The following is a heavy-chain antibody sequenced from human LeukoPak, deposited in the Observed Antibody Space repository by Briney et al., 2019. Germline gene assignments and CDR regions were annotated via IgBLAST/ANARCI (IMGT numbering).Heavy chain of an antibody. CDR1: GGSISSGGYY. J-gene: IGHJ3*02. CDR3: ARAAPPIYGSGSHGAFDI. CDR2: IYYSGST. V-gene: IGHV4-31*03. Sequence: PSETLSLTCTVSGGSISSGGYYWSWIRQHPGKGLEWIGYIYYSGSTYYNPSLKSRVTISVDTSKNQFSLKLSSVTAADTAVYYCARAAPPIYGSGSHGAFDIWGQGTMVTVSS. D-gene: IGHD3-10*01.